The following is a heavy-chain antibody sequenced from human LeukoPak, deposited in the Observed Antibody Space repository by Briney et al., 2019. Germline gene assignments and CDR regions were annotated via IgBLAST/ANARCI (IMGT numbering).Heavy chain of an antibody. CDR3: AKTRTMVRGVIRHYYYYYGMDV. D-gene: IGHD3-10*01. CDR1: GFTFSSYA. J-gene: IGHJ6*02. Sequence: GGSLRLSCAASGFTFSSYAMSWVRQAPGKGLEWVSAISGSGGSTYYADSVKGRFTISRDNSKNTLYLQMNSLRAEDTAVHYCAKTRTMVRGVIRHYYYYYGMDVWGQGTTVTVSS. CDR2: ISGSGGST. V-gene: IGHV3-23*01.